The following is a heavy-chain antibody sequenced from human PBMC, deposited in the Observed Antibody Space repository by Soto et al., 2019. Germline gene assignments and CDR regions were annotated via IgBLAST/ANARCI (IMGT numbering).Heavy chain of an antibody. CDR3: ARFLLVYQEAIDF. J-gene: IGHJ4*02. CDR2: VNSDGSST. Sequence: GGTLGLSCAASGFTFSNYWMHWVRQAPGKGLVWVSRVNSDGSSTNYADSVKGRFTISRGNAKNTLYLQMNSLRAEDTAVYYCARFLLVYQEAIDFWGQGTLVTVSS. D-gene: IGHD6-13*01. CDR1: GFTFSNYW. V-gene: IGHV3-74*01.